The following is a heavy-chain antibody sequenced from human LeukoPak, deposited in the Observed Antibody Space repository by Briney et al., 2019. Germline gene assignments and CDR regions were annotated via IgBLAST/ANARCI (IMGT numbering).Heavy chain of an antibody. CDR1: GFTFSSYA. CDR3: AKDPRPYFYYFDY. D-gene: IGHD2/OR15-2a*01. CDR2: ISYDGSNK. Sequence: PGGSLRLSCAASGFTFSSYAMHWVRQAPGKGLEWVAVISYDGSNKYYADSVKGRFTISRDNSKNTLYLQMNSLRAEDTAVYYCAKDPRPYFYYFDYWGQGTLVTVSS. J-gene: IGHJ4*02. V-gene: IGHV3-30-3*01.